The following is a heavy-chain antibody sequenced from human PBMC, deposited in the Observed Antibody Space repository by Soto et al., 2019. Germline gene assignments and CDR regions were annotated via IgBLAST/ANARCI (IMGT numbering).Heavy chain of an antibody. CDR1: GGTFSSYA. CDR2: IIPIFGTA. CDR3: ASSDSYYDSSGYYFFDY. V-gene: IGHV1-69*13. D-gene: IGHD3-22*01. J-gene: IGHJ4*02. Sequence: SVKVSCKASGGTFSSYAISWVRQAPGQGLEWMGGIIPIFGTANYAQKFQGRVTITADESTSTAYMELSSLRSEDTAVYYCASSDSYYDSSGYYFFDYWGQGTLVTVSS.